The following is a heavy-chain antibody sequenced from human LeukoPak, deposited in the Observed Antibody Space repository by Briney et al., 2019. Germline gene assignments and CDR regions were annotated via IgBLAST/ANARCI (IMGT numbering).Heavy chain of an antibody. J-gene: IGHJ3*02. D-gene: IGHD3-22*01. CDR1: GFTFGDYA. CDR2: IRSKAYGGTT. V-gene: IGHV3-49*03. Sequence: PGGSLRLSCTASGFTFGDYAMGWFRQAPGKGLEGVGFIRSKAYGGTTEYAASVKGRFTISRDDSKSIAYLQMNSLKTEDTAVYSCTRAFSYYYDSSDAFDIWGQGTMVTVSS. CDR3: TRAFSYYYDSSDAFDI.